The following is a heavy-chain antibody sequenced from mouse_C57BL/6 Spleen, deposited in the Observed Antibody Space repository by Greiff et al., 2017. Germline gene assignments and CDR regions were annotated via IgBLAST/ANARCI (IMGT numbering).Heavy chain of an antibody. Sequence: QVQLQQPGAELVKPGASVKMSCKASGYTFTSYWITWVKQRPGQGLEWIGDIYPGSGSTNYNEKFKSKATLTVDTSSSTAYMQRSSLTSDDSAVYYCAQGPFAYWGQGTLVTVSA. V-gene: IGHV1-55*01. CDR2: IYPGSGST. CDR1: GYTFTSYW. D-gene: IGHD3-3*01. J-gene: IGHJ3*01. CDR3: AQGPFAY.